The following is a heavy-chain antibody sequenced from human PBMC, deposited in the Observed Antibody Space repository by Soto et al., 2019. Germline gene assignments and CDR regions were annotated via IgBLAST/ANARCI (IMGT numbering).Heavy chain of an antibody. D-gene: IGHD4-17*01. J-gene: IGHJ5*02. Sequence: QVQLQESGPGLVKPSQTLSLTCTVSGGSISSGDYYWSWIRQHPGKGLEWIGYIYYSGSTYYNPSLRSRLPISVDTSKNHFSLKLSSVTAADTAVYYCARGDDYGDYGGWFGPWGQGTLVTVSS. V-gene: IGHV4-31*03. CDR2: IYYSGST. CDR3: ARGDDYGDYGGWFGP. CDR1: GGSISSGDYY.